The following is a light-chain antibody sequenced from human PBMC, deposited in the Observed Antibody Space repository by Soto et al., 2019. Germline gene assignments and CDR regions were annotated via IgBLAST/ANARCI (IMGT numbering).Light chain of an antibody. CDR1: SSNIGAGYD. Sequence: QSVLTQPPSVSGAPGQRVTISCTGSSSNIGAGYDVHWYQQLPGTAPKLLMYGNSNRPSGVPDRFSGSKSGTSASLAITGLQADDEADYYCQSYDSSLSGTEVFGTGTKVTVL. CDR3: QSYDSSLSGTEV. V-gene: IGLV1-40*01. J-gene: IGLJ1*01. CDR2: GNS.